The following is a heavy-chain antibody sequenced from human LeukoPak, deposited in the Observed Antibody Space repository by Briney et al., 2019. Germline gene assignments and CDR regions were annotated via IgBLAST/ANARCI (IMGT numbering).Heavy chain of an antibody. CDR3: GTLGGGGYPGPVDY. Sequence: GGSLRLSCAASGFTFDDYGMSWVRQAPGKGLEWVSGINWNGGSTGYADSVKGRFTISRDNAKNSLYLQMNSLRAEDTALYYCGTLGGGGYPGPVDYWGQGTLVTVSS. D-gene: IGHD3-16*01. J-gene: IGHJ4*02. V-gene: IGHV3-20*04. CDR1: GFTFDDYG. CDR2: INWNGGST.